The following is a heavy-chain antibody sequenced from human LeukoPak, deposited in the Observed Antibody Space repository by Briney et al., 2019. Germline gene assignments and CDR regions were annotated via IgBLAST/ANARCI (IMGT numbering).Heavy chain of an antibody. CDR2: IWYDESRK. Sequence: GGSLRLSCETSGFTFRDYGMHWVRQTPGKGLDWVAVIWYDESRKYYADSVKGRFTISRDVSKNTLYLQMNSLRTEDTAVYYCARDDCSTTICLGYWGQGILVTVSS. CDR3: ARDDCSTTICLGY. D-gene: IGHD2-2*01. J-gene: IGHJ4*02. V-gene: IGHV3-33*01. CDR1: GFTFRDYG.